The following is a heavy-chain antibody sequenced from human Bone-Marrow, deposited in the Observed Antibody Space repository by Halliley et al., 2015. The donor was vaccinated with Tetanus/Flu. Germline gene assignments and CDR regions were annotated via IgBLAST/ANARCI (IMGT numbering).Heavy chain of an antibody. D-gene: IGHD3-3*01. Sequence: ISYDGRDKFYVDSVKGRFPISRDNSKNTLYLQMSSLRAEDTAVYYCAKDPGYDFWSGYIDFWGQGTLVSVSS. CDR3: AKDPGYDFWSGYIDF. J-gene: IGHJ4*02. V-gene: IGHV3-30*18. CDR2: ISYDGRDK.